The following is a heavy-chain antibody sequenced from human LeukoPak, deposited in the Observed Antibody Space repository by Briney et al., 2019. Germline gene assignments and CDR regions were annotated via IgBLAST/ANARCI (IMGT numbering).Heavy chain of an antibody. CDR3: LLFYHGDSGHYYFDS. J-gene: IGHJ4*02. CDR1: GYTFADYF. D-gene: IGHD2-21*02. CDR2: ISPKNGGT. Sequence: ASVKVSCKASGYTFADYFIHWVRQAPGQGLEWMGWISPKNGGTNYAQNFQGRVTMTRDASITTAYMELSSLTSDDTAIYFCLLFYHGDSGHYYFDSWGQGTRVTVSS. V-gene: IGHV1-2*02.